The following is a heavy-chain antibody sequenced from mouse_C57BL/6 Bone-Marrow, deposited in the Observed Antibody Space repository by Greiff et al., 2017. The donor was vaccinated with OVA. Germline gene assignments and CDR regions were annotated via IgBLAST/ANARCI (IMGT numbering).Heavy chain of an antibody. CDR2: ISSGGSYT. CDR3: ARRGLLPLYAMDY. CDR1: GFTFSSYG. V-gene: IGHV5-6*02. Sequence: EVKLVESGGDLVKPGGSLKLSCAASGFTFSSYGMSWVRQTPDKRLEWVATISSGGSYTYYPDSVKGRFTISRDNAKNTLYLQMSSLKSEDTAMYYWARRGLLPLYAMDYWGQGTSVTVSS. J-gene: IGHJ4*01. D-gene: IGHD2-3*01.